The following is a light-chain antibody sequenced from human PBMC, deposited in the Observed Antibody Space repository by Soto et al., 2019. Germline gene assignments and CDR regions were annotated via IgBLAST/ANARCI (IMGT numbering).Light chain of an antibody. CDR1: QSVSSN. J-gene: IGKJ5*01. V-gene: IGKV3-20*01. Sequence: EIVMTQSPATLSVFPGERVTLSCRASQSVSSNLAWYQQKPGQAPRLLIYGASSRATGIPDRFSGSGSGTDFTLTISRLEPEDFAVYYCQQYGNSPITFGQGTRLEIK. CDR3: QQYGNSPIT. CDR2: GAS.